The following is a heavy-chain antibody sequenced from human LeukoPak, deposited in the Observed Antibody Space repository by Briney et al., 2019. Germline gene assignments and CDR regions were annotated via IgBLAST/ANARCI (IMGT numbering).Heavy chain of an antibody. V-gene: IGHV4-38-2*02. Sequence: SETLSLTCTVSDYSISSGYYWGWIRQPPGKGLEWIGSVYHSGSAYYNPSLKSRVTISLHTSKNQFSLKLSSVTAADTAVYHCARANGAGGMHNWFDPWGQGTLVTVSS. J-gene: IGHJ5*02. CDR1: DYSISSGYY. CDR2: VYHSGSA. D-gene: IGHD6-13*01. CDR3: ARANGAGGMHNWFDP.